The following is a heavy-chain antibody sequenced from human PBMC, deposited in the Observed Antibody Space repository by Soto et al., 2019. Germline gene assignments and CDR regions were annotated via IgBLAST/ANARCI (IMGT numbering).Heavy chain of an antibody. D-gene: IGHD6-13*01. V-gene: IGHV5-51*01. J-gene: IGHJ4*02. CDR3: ARSPRSSPYFDY. Sequence: GESLKLSCHCSGYTFSNFWIGWVRQLPGKCLEWMGIIYPGDHETRYSPSFHGKVTISADKSINTAYLQWNSLEASDTAFYFCARSPRSSPYFDYWGQGDLVTVSS. CDR1: GYTFSNFW. CDR2: IYPGDHET.